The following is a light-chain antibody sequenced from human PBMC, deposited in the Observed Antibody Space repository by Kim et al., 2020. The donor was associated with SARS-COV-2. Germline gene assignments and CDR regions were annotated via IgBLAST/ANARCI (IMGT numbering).Light chain of an antibody. V-gene: IGLV1-44*01. Sequence: QSVLTQPPSASGTPGQRVTISCSGSSSNIGSKTVNCYQQLPGTAPKHLIYCNNKRPSGVPDRLSGSKSGTSASLAISGLQSEDEADYYCAAWDDSLNGYVFGTGTKVTVL. J-gene: IGLJ1*01. CDR3: AAWDDSLNGYV. CDR2: CNN. CDR1: SSNIGSKT.